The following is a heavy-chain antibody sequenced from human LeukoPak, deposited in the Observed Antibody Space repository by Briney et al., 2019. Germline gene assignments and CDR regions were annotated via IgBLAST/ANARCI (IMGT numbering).Heavy chain of an antibody. CDR2: ISAYNGNT. Sequence: ASERVSCKASGNTFTSYGICWVRQAPGQWLEWMGWISAYNGNTNYAQKLQGRVTMTTDTSTSTAYMELRSLRSDDTAVYYCARDIYDILTGPPSDYYYYYGMDVWGQGTTVTVSS. CDR3: ARDIYDILTGPPSDYYYYYGMDV. CDR1: GNTFTSYG. V-gene: IGHV1-18*01. D-gene: IGHD3-9*01. J-gene: IGHJ6*02.